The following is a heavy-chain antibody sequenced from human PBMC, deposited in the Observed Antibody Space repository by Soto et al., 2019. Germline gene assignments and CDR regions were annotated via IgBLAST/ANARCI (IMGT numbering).Heavy chain of an antibody. CDR3: ARGGGVYYFDY. V-gene: IGHV4-59*01. J-gene: IGHJ4*02. CDR1: GGSISSYY. CDR2: IYYSGIT. D-gene: IGHD2-8*02. Sequence: PSETLSLTCTVSGGSISSYYWSWIRHPPGKGLEWIGYIYYSGITDYNPSLKSRVTISVDTSKSQFSLKLSSVTAADTAVYYCARGGGVYYFDYWGQGTLVTVSS.